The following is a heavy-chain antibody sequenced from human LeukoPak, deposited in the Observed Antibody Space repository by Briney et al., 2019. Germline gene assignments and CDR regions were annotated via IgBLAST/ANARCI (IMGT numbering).Heavy chain of an antibody. CDR1: GYSISSGYY. CDR2: IYHSGST. Sequence: SSETLSLTCTVSGYSISSGYYWGGIRQPPGKGLEWIGSIYHSGSTYYNPSLKSRVTISVDTSKNQFSLKLKSVTAADTAVYYCARAGWFGEFYGPLDYWGQGSLVTVSS. J-gene: IGHJ4*02. D-gene: IGHD3-10*01. CDR3: ARAGWFGEFYGPLDY. V-gene: IGHV4-38-2*02.